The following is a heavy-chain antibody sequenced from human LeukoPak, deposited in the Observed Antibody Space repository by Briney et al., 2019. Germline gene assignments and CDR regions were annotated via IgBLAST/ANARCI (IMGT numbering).Heavy chain of an antibody. CDR2: ISGSGGST. Sequence: GSLRLSCAASGFTFSSYAMSWVRQAPGKGLEWVSAISGSGGSTYYADSVKGRFTISRDNSKNTLYLQMNSLRAEDTAVYYCAKHTRFMITFGGSGYYYGMDVWGQGTTVTVSS. V-gene: IGHV3-23*01. CDR1: GFTFSSYA. CDR3: AKHTRFMITFGGSGYYYGMDV. J-gene: IGHJ6*02. D-gene: IGHD3-16*01.